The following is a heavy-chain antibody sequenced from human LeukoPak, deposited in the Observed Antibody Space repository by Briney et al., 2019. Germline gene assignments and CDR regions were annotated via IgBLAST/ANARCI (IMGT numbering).Heavy chain of an antibody. D-gene: IGHD5/OR15-5a*01. J-gene: IGHJ6*03. CDR3: ARGKLYDLHCYYYYMDV. V-gene: IGHV1-24*01. CDR1: GYTLTELS. Sequence: ASVKVSCKVSGYTLTELSMHWVRQAPGKGLEWIGGFDPEDGETIYAQKFQGRVTMTEDTSTDTAYMELSSLRSEDTAVYYCARGKLYDLHCYYYYMDVWGKGTTVTISS. CDR2: FDPEDGET.